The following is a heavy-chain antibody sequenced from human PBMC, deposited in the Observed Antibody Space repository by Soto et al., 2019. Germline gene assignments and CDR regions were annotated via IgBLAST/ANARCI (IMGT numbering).Heavy chain of an antibody. D-gene: IGHD2-2*02. CDR1: GYSFTSYW. Sequence: GESLKISCKGSGYSFTSYWISWVRQMPGKGMEWMGRIDPSDSYTNYSPSFQGHVTISADKSISTAYLKWSSMKASDTAMYYCARLCSSTSCYTTLPYYYGMDVWGQGT. CDR3: ARLCSSTSCYTTLPYYYGMDV. CDR2: IDPSDSYT. J-gene: IGHJ6*02. V-gene: IGHV5-10-1*01.